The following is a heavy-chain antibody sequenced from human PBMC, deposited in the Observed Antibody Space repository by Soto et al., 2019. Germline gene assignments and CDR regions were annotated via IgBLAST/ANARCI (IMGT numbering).Heavy chain of an antibody. CDR2: INPSGGST. CDR3: AREIAAAGSYYYGMDV. V-gene: IGHV1-46*01. Sequence: ASVKVSCKASGYTFTSYYMHWVRQAPGQGLEWMGIINPSGGSTSYAQKFQGRVTMTRDTSTSTVYMELSSLRSEDTAVYYCAREIAAAGSYYYGMDVWGQGTTVTVSS. J-gene: IGHJ6*02. D-gene: IGHD6-13*01. CDR1: GYTFTSYY.